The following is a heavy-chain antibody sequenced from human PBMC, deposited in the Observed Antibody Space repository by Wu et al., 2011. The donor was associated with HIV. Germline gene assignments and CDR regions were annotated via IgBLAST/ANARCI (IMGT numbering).Heavy chain of an antibody. V-gene: IGHV1-69*06. Sequence: SYALAGCDRPLDKGLSGWRDHPYLWYSKLRTELQGRVTITADKSTSTAYMELSSLRSDDTAVYYCARDKRGSSGWYEYFDLWGRGTLVTVSS. CDR3: ARDKRGSSGWYEYFDL. CDR1: SYA. D-gene: IGHD6-19*01. J-gene: IGHJ2*01. CDR2: HPYLWYS.